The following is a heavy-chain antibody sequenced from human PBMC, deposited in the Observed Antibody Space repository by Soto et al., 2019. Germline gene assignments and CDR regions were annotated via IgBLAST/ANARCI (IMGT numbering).Heavy chain of an antibody. CDR1: GFTVCDYS. D-gene: IGHD3-10*01. CDR3: AKDRDDYGSGSYSFYGMDV. CDR2: ISGSSGTK. V-gene: IGHV3-48*01. Sequence: GGSPRLSCAACGFTVCDYSMSWVRQAPGKGLEWVSYISGSSGTKYYADSVKGRFTISRDNSKNTLYLQMNSLRAEDTAVYYCAKDRDDYGSGSYSFYGMDVWGQGTTVTVSS. J-gene: IGHJ6*02.